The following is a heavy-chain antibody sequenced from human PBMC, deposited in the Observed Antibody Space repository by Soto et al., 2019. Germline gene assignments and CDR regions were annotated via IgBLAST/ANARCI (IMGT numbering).Heavy chain of an antibody. CDR3: ASGHEKTRAKYYDLWSGYPAYGMDV. J-gene: IGHJ6*02. Sequence: QVQLVQSGAEVKKPGSSVKVSCKASGGTFSSYAISWVRQAPGQGLEWMGGIIPIFGTANYAQKFQGRVTITADESTSTAYMELSSLRSEDTAVEYYASGHEKTRAKYYDLWSGYPAYGMDVWGQGTTVTVSS. V-gene: IGHV1-69*01. CDR1: GGTFSSYA. CDR2: IIPIFGTA. D-gene: IGHD3-3*01.